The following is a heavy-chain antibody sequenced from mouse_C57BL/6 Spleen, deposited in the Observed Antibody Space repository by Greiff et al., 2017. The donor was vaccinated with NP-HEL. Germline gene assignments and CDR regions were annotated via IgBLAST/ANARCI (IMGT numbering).Heavy chain of an antibody. D-gene: IGHD2-3*01. CDR2: IRNKANGYTT. V-gene: IGHV7-3*01. CDR1: GFTFTDYY. Sequence: EVKLMESGGGLVQPGGSLSLSCAASGFTFTDYYMSWVRQPPGKALEWLGFIRNKANGYTTEYSASVKGRFTISRDNSQSILYLQMNALRAEDSATYYCARSVYDGYYSFAYWGQGTLVTVSA. J-gene: IGHJ3*01. CDR3: ARSVYDGYYSFAY.